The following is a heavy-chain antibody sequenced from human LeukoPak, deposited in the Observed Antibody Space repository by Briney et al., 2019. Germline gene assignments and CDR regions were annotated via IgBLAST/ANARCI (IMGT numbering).Heavy chain of an antibody. V-gene: IGHV3-21*01. CDR1: GFTFSSYN. Sequence: PGGSLRLSCAASGFTFSSYNMNWVRQAPGKGLEWVSSISSSSSYIYHADSVKGRFTISRDNAKNSLYLQMNSLRAEDTAVYYCARGPSRPHYYYYMDVWGKGTTVTVSS. CDR3: ARGPSRPHYYYYMDV. D-gene: IGHD6-13*01. J-gene: IGHJ6*03. CDR2: ISSSSSYI.